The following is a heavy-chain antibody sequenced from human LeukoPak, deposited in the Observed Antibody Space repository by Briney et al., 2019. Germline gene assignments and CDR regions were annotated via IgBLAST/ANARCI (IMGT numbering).Heavy chain of an antibody. CDR1: GFTFSSYG. CDR2: INGSGGST. J-gene: IGHJ3*02. D-gene: IGHD1-26*01. CDR3: AKSRTYWTTNDAFDI. Sequence: GGSLRLSCAASGFTFSSYGMHWVRQAPGKWLEWVSDINGSGGSTYYADSVKGRFTISRDISKNTLYLQMNSLRAEDTALYYCAKSRTYWTTNDAFDIWGQGTMVTVSS. V-gene: IGHV3-23*01.